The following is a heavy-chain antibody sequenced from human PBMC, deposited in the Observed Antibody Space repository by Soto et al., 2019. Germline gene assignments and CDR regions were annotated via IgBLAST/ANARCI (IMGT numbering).Heavy chain of an antibody. Sequence: QVQLVESGGGVVQPGRSLRLSCATSGFIFSSYGMHWVRQGPGKGLEWVAVIWYDGTNTYYADSVNGRFTISRDDSKNTLYLQMNSLRAEDTAVYYCARGPMTTVTTWGDWYFDLWGRGTLVTVSA. CDR2: IWYDGTNT. J-gene: IGHJ2*01. CDR1: GFIFSSYG. V-gene: IGHV3-33*01. CDR3: ARGPMTTVTTWGDWYFDL. D-gene: IGHD4-17*01.